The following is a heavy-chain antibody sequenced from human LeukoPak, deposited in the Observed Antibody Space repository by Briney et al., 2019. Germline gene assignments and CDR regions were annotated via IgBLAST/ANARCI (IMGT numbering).Heavy chain of an antibody. CDR1: GGSISSYY. CDR3: ATGYTSNCPYN. V-gene: IGHV4-59*04. D-gene: IGHD6-13*01. CDR2: IYYSGST. J-gene: IGHJ4*02. Sequence: SETLSLTCTVSGGSISSYYWSWIRQPPGKGLEWIGTIYYSGSTYYNPSLKSRVTISVDTSKNQFFLKLRSVTAADTAVYYCATGYTSNCPYNWGQGTLVTVSS.